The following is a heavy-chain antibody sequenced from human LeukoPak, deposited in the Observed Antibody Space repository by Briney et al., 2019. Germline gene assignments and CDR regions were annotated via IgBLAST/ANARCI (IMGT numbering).Heavy chain of an antibody. D-gene: IGHD2-21*02. Sequence: GASVKVSCKASGYTFTSYGISWVRQAPGQGLEWMGWISAYKGNTNYAQKLQGRVTMTTDTSTSTAYMELRSLRSDDTAVYYCARVVLDCGGDCYTYYFDYWGQGTLVTVSS. J-gene: IGHJ4*02. CDR3: ARVVLDCGGDCYTYYFDY. V-gene: IGHV1-18*01. CDR1: GYTFTSYG. CDR2: ISAYKGNT.